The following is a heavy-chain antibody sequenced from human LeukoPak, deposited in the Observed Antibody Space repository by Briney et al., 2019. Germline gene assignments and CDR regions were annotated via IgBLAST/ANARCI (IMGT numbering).Heavy chain of an antibody. J-gene: IGHJ4*02. CDR1: GFTFDDYT. D-gene: IGHD1-26*01. Sequence: GSLRLSCAASGFTFDDYTMNWVRQAPGKGLEWVSLISWDGDRTYYADSVKGRFSISRDNSKNPLYLQMNSLRGEDSALYYCAKGKRVGALSTGLDHWGQGTLVTVSS. CDR2: ISWDGDRT. V-gene: IGHV3-43*01. CDR3: AKGKRVGALSTGLDH.